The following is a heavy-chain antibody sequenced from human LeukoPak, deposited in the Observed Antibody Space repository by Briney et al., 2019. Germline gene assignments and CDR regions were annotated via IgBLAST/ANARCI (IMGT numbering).Heavy chain of an antibody. CDR3: AREVATDYYYYYGMDV. V-gene: IGHV1-8*01. CDR2: MNPNSDNT. J-gene: IGHJ6*02. Sequence: AASVKVSCKASGYTFTSYDINWVRQATGQGLEWMGWMNPNSDNTGYAQKFQGRVTMTRNTSISTAYMELSSLRSEDTAVYYCAREVATDYYYYYGMDVWGQGTTVTVSS. D-gene: IGHD5-12*01. CDR1: GYTFTSYD.